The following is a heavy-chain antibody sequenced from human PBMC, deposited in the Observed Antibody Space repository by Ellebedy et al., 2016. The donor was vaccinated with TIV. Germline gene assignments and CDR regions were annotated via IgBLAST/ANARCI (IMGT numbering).Heavy chain of an antibody. CDR1: GGSFRGYY. Sequence: SETLSLTXAVYGGSFRGYYWSWIRQPPGKGLEWIGEINHSGSTNYNPSLKSRVTISVDTSKNQFSLKLSSVTAADTAVYYCASQRDGGWLGYWGQGTLVTVSS. D-gene: IGHD5-24*01. CDR2: INHSGST. CDR3: ASQRDGGWLGY. J-gene: IGHJ4*02. V-gene: IGHV4-34*01.